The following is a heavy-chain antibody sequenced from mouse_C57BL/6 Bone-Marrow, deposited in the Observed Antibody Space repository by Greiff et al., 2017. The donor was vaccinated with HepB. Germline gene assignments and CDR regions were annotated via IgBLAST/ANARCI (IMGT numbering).Heavy chain of an antibody. D-gene: IGHD1-1*01. CDR3: ARALVTTVVATGPFDY. CDR1: GYTFTDYN. Sequence: EVKLQQSGPELVKPGASVKIPCKASGYTFTDYNMDWVKQSHGKSLEWIGDINPNNGGTIYNQKFKGKATLTVDKSSSTAYMELRSLTSEDTAVYYCARALVTTVVATGPFDYWGQGTTLTVSS. V-gene: IGHV1-18*01. J-gene: IGHJ2*01. CDR2: INPNNGGT.